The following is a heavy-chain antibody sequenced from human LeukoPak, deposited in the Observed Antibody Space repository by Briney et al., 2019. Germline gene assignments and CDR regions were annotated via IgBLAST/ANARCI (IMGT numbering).Heavy chain of an antibody. V-gene: IGHV4-61*02. CDR3: ARGPTRDDVFDI. Sequence: PSQTLSLTCTVSGNSISSGDYYWSWIRQPAGKGLEWIGRIYTSGSTTYNPSLKSRVTISVDTSKNQFSLKLSSVTAADTAVYYCARGPTRDDVFDIWGQGTMVTVSS. J-gene: IGHJ3*02. CDR2: IYTSGST. CDR1: GNSISSGDYY.